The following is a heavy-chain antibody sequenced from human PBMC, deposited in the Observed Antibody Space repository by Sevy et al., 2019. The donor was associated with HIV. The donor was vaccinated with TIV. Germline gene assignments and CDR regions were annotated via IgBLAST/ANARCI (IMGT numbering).Heavy chain of an antibody. V-gene: IGHV3-30*18. CDR2: ISYDGSNK. CDR3: AKDRWGIYGDLDY. D-gene: IGHD4-17*01. CDR1: GFTFSSYG. J-gene: IGHJ4*02. Sequence: GGSLRLSCAASGFTFSSYGMHWVRQAPGKGLEWVAVISYDGSNKYYADSVKGRFTISRDNSKNTLYLQMNSLRAEDMAVYYCAKDRWGIYGDLDYWGQGTLVTVSS.